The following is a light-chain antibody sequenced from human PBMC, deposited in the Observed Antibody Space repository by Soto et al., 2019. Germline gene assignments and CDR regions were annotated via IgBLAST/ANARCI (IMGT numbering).Light chain of an antibody. CDR2: DNN. Sequence: QSVLTQPASVSGSPGQSITISCTGTSSDVGGHRYVSWYQHHPGKAPKLMIYDNNKRPSGIPDRFSGSKSGTSVTLAITGLHTGDEADYYCGTWDSSLSDVVFGGGTKLTVL. J-gene: IGLJ2*01. CDR3: GTWDSSLSDVV. CDR1: SSDVGGHRY. V-gene: IGLV1-51*01.